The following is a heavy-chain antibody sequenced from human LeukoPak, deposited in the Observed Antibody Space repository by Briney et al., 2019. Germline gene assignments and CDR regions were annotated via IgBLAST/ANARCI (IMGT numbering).Heavy chain of an antibody. CDR2: TYYRSKWHN. J-gene: IGHJ1*01. Sequence: SQTLSLTCAISGDSVSRNTAAWNWIRQSPSRGLEWLGRTYYRSKWHNDYAPSVKSRISVSPDTSKNQFSLKLSSMTAADTAVYYCARRDYDILTGYYIVQHWGQGTLVTVSS. CDR1: GDSVSRNTAA. CDR3: ARRDYDILTGYYIVQH. D-gene: IGHD3-9*01. V-gene: IGHV6-1*01.